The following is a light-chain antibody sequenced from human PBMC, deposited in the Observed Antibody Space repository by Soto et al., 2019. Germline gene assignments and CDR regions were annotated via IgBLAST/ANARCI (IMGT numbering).Light chain of an antibody. Sequence: QSALTQPASVSGSPGQSITISCTGTSSDVGGYNYVSWYQQHPGKAPKLMIYEVSNRPSGVSNRFSGSKSCNTASLTISGLQAEDEADYYCSSYTSSSTLEVVFGGGTKLTVL. CDR1: SSDVGGYNY. CDR3: SSYTSSSTLEVV. J-gene: IGLJ2*01. V-gene: IGLV2-14*01. CDR2: EVS.